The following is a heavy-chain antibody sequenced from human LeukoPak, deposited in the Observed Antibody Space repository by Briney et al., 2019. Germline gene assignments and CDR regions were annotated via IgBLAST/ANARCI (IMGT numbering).Heavy chain of an antibody. J-gene: IGHJ4*02. CDR1: GFTFSTYT. Sequence: GGSLRLSCAASGFTFSTYTMNWVRQAPGKGLEWVSGIYGSGGATFYADSVRGRFTISRDNAKNSLYLQMNSLRAEDTAVYYCAREGGVYYDFWSGYPCSDWGQGTLVTVSS. D-gene: IGHD3-3*01. CDR2: IYGSGGAT. CDR3: AREGGVYYDFWSGYPCSD. V-gene: IGHV3-23*01.